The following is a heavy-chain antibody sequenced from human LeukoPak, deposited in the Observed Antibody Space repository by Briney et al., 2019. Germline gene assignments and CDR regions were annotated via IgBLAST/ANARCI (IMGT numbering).Heavy chain of an antibody. D-gene: IGHD1-14*01. CDR1: GYTFTSYD. CDR2: MNPNSGNT. V-gene: IGHV1-8*01. J-gene: IGHJ4*02. CDR3: ARGYHRHFDY. Sequence: ASVKVSCKASGYTFTSYDINWVRQATGQGLEWMGWMNPNSGNTGYAQKFQGRVTMTRDTSISTAYMELSRLRSDDTAVYYCARGYHRHFDYWGQGTLVTVSS.